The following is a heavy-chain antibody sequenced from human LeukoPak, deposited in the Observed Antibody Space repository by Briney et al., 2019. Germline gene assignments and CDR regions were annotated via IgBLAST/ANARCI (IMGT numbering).Heavy chain of an antibody. CDR1: GFTFSDYY. CDR3: ARGITSTTITIFGVVQAFDP. D-gene: IGHD3-3*01. Sequence: GGSLRLSXAASGFTFSDYYMSWIRQAPGKGLEGVSYISSSGSTIYYADSVKGRFTISRDNAKNSLYLQMNSLRAEDTAVYYCARGITSTTITIFGVVQAFDPWGQGTLVTVSS. CDR2: ISSSGSTI. V-gene: IGHV3-11*04. J-gene: IGHJ5*02.